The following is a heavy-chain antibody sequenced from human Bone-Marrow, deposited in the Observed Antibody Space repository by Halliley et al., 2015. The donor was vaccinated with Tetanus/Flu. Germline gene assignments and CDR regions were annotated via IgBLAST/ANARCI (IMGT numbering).Heavy chain of an antibody. CDR3: VGCSSTCQWGHYEY. V-gene: IGHV3-21*01. Sequence: SLRLSCAASGFTFGTNSMSWVRQAPGKGLEWVSSISSSSAFINYADSVKGRFAISRDNAKNSLYLQMNSLRAEDTAVYYCVGCSSTCQWGHYEYWGQGTLVTVSS. CDR1: GFTFGTNS. D-gene: IGHD2-2*01. CDR2: ISSSSAFI. J-gene: IGHJ4*02.